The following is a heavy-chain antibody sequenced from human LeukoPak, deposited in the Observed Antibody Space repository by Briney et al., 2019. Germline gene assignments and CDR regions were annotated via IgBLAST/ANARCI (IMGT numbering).Heavy chain of an antibody. V-gene: IGHV1-8*01. Sequence: ASVKVSCKASGYTFTSYDINWVRQATGQGLEWMGWMNPNSGNTGYAQKFQGRVTMTRNTSISTAYMELSSLRSEDTAVYYCARGIPKGCSSTSCYLDYWGQGTLVTVSS. CDR3: ARGIPKGCSSTSCYLDY. D-gene: IGHD2-2*01. J-gene: IGHJ4*02. CDR2: MNPNSGNT. CDR1: GYTFTSYD.